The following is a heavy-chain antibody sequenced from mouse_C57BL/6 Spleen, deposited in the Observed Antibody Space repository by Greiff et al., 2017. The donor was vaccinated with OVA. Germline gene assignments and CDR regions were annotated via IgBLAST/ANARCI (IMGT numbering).Heavy chain of an antibody. CDR2: ISSGSSTT. J-gene: IGHJ4*01. Sequence: EVMLVESGGGLVKPGGSLKLSCAASGFTFSDYGMHWVRQAPEKGLEWVAYISSGSSTTYYADTVKGRFTISRDNAKNTLFLQMTSLRSEDTAMYYCARSITTVPYAMDYWGQGTSVTVSS. CDR1: GFTFSDYG. D-gene: IGHD1-1*01. V-gene: IGHV5-17*01. CDR3: ARSITTVPYAMDY.